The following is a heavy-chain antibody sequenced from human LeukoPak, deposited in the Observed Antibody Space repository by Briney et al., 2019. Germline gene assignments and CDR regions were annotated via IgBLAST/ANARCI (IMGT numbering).Heavy chain of an antibody. Sequence: GGSLRLSCAASGFTFSTYSMNWVRQAPGKGLEWVSYISTGSGTIYYTDSVKGRFTISRDNAKNSLYLQMNSLRDGDTAVYYCARDRGGYEFFDFRGQGTLVTVSS. CDR3: ARDRGGYEFFDF. V-gene: IGHV3-48*02. CDR1: GFTFSTYS. J-gene: IGHJ4*02. D-gene: IGHD5-12*01. CDR2: ISTGSGTI.